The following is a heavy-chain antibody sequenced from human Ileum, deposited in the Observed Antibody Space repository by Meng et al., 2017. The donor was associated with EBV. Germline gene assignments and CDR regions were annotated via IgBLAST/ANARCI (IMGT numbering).Heavy chain of an antibody. CDR2: ISSQSNYI. CDR3: AKDEAIGF. J-gene: IGHJ4*02. Sequence: EGHVGASGGGLVHLGGSLSVSCAASGFVFSDYTTNWVRQAPGKELEWVSSISSQSNYIHYADSVRGRFTISRDNGENALFLQMDSLRDEDTAVYYCAKDEAIGFWGQGTLVTVSS. V-gene: IGHV3-21*01. CDR1: GFVFSDYT.